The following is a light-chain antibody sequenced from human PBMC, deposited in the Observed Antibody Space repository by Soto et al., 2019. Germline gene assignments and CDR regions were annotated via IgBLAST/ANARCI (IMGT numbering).Light chain of an antibody. Sequence: ENVLTQSPGTLSLSPGERATLSCSASQSVSSYSLAWFRQTPAQAPRLLIYAASRRAPGIPERFSGSGSGTDFTLTISRLEPEDFAVYYCQQYLTSPKTFGQGTKVDIK. V-gene: IGKV3-20*01. CDR2: AAS. J-gene: IGKJ1*01. CDR3: QQYLTSPKT. CDR1: QSVSSYS.